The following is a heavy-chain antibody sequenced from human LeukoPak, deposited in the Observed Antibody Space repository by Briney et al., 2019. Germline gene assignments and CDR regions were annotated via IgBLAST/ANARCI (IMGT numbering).Heavy chain of an antibody. D-gene: IGHD4-17*01. CDR1: GFTFGDYA. Sequence: GGSLRLSCTASGFTFGDYAMSWVRQAPGKGLEWVGFIRSKAYGGTTEYAASVKGRFTISRDDSKSIAYLQMNSLKTEDTAVYYCTRSLTTGLREGYYFDYWGQGTLVTASS. CDR2: IRSKAYGGTT. CDR3: TRSLTTGLREGYYFDY. J-gene: IGHJ4*02. V-gene: IGHV3-49*04.